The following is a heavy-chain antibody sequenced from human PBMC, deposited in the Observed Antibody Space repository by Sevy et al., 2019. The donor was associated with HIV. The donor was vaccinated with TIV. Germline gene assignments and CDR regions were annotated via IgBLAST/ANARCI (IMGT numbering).Heavy chain of an antibody. CDR2: ISDSGGSI. V-gene: IGHV3-23*01. CDR1: GFTFSTYA. D-gene: IGHD6-19*01. CDR3: AKHRGPMAVARNWAFGI. J-gene: IGHJ3*02. Sequence: GGSLRLSCAASGFTFSTYAMNWVRQAPGKGLEWVSAISDSGGSIEYADSVKGRFTISRDNSKNTLYLQMNSLRAEDPALYYCAKHRGPMAVARNWAFGIWGEGTMVTVSS.